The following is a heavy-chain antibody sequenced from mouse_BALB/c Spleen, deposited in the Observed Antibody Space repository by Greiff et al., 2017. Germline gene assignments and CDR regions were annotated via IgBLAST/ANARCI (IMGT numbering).Heavy chain of an antibody. Sequence: EVHLVESGGGLVQPGGSRKLSCAASGFTFSSFGMHWVRQAPEKGLEWVAYISSGSSTIYYADTVKGRFTISRDNPKNTLFLQMTSLRSEDTAMYYCARSGGLRRYAMDYWGQGTSVTVSS. D-gene: IGHD2-2*01. CDR2: ISSGSSTI. V-gene: IGHV5-17*02. CDR1: GFTFSSFG. J-gene: IGHJ4*01. CDR3: ARSGGLRRYAMDY.